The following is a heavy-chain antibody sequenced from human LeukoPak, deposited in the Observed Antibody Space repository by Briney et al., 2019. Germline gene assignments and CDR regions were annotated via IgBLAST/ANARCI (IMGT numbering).Heavy chain of an antibody. J-gene: IGHJ4*02. CDR1: GYTFTGYY. D-gene: IGHD3-9*01. Sequence: EASVKVSCKASGYTFTGYYMHWERQAPGQGLEWMGIINPSGGSTSYAQKFQGRVTMTRDTSTSTVYMELSSLRSEDTAVYYCARGTPLRYFDILTDYWGQGTLVTVSS. CDR3: ARGTPLRYFDILTDY. CDR2: INPSGGST. V-gene: IGHV1-46*01.